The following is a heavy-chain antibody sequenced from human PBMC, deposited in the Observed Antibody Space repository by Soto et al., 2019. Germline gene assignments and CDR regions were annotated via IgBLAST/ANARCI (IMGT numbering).Heavy chain of an antibody. Sequence: SETLSLTCTVSGGSISSGDYYWSWIRQPPGKGLEWLGYIYYSGSTYYSPSLKSRVTISVDTSKNQFSLKLSSVTAADTAVYYCAREGSSGYYSPSDYWGQGTLVTVSS. V-gene: IGHV4-30-4*01. J-gene: IGHJ4*02. CDR2: IYYSGST. CDR3: AREGSSGYYSPSDY. CDR1: GGSISSGDYY. D-gene: IGHD3-22*01.